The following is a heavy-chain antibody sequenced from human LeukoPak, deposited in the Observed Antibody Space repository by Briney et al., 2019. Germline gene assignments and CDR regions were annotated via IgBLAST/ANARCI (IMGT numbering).Heavy chain of an antibody. CDR2: INPNSGGT. D-gene: IGHD6-13*01. CDR3: ARTEPLLPYSSSSATFDY. Sequence: ASVKVSCKASGYTFTGYYMHWVRQAPGQGLEWMGWINPNSGGTNYAQKFQGRVTMTRDTSISTAYMELSRLRSDDTAVYYCARTEPLLPYSSSSATFDYWGQGTLVTVSS. CDR1: GYTFTGYY. J-gene: IGHJ4*02. V-gene: IGHV1-2*02.